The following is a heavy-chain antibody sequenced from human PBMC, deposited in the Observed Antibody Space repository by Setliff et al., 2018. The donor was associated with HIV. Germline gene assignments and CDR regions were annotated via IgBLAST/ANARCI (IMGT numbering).Heavy chain of an antibody. CDR3: ARDIPHDYTFWSGSTRFDP. CDR2: SIPILGVA. CDR1: GGTFSSYA. D-gene: IGHD3-3*01. Sequence: GASVKVSCKSSGGTFSSYAITWVRQAPGQGLEWMGGSIPILGVANYAQKFQGRGTTTADQSTTTDYMELSSLRSEDTAVYYGARDIPHDYTFWSGSTRFDPWGQGTLVTVSS. V-gene: IGHV1-69*10. J-gene: IGHJ5*02.